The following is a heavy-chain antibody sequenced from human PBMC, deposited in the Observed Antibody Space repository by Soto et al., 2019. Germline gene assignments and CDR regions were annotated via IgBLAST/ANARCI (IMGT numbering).Heavy chain of an antibody. D-gene: IGHD4-17*01. CDR3: AKDGKTVPYYFDY. V-gene: IGHV3-23*01. Sequence: XESLRRSCAASGLTFSSYSMSEVRQAPGKGLEWVSAISGSVGSTYYADSVKGRFTISRDNSKNTLYLQMNSLRAEDTAVYYCAKDGKTVPYYFDYWGQGTLVTVPQ. CDR2: ISGSVGST. J-gene: IGHJ4*02. CDR1: GLTFSSYS.